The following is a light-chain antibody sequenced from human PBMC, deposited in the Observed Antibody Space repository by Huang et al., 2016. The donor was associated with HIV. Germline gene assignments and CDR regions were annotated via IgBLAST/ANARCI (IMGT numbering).Light chain of an antibody. V-gene: IGKV1-27*01. CDR3: QKYDSAPRT. CDR1: HDISTF. Sequence: DVEMTQSPPSLSASIGDRVTLTCLASHDISTFLAWYQQKPGSPPKLLIYGASIVQSGVPSRFSGSGSGTDFTLTINSLQPEDVANYYCQKYDSAPRTFGQGTKVEVK. J-gene: IGKJ1*01. CDR2: GAS.